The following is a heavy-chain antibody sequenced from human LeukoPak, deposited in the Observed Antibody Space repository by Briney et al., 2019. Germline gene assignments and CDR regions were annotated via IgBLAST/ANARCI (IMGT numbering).Heavy chain of an antibody. CDR2: IYSSGST. CDR3: ARVDYIAAAVIDY. J-gene: IGHJ4*02. D-gene: IGHD6-13*01. CDR1: GASISSGSNY. V-gene: IGHV4-39*07. Sequence: SETLSLTCSVSGASISSGSNYWGWIRQPPGKTLEWIGSIYSSGSTYYNPSLKSRVIIIIDTPKNHFSLTLSSVTAADTAVYYCARVDYIAAAVIDYWGQGTLVTVSS.